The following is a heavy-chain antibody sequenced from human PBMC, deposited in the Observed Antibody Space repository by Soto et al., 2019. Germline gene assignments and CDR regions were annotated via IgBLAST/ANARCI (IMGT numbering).Heavy chain of an antibody. J-gene: IGHJ4*02. CDR2: INPNGGGT. CDR1: GYKFINHY. V-gene: IGHV1-46*01. D-gene: IGHD3-10*01. CDR3: ARDSSASATSYSFDI. Sequence: QVQLVQSGAEVKKPGASVKVSCEASGYKFINHYMHWVRQAPGVGLEWMGIINPNGGGTDYAQKFQDRVTMTTDTYMNTVHMDLSSLTSEDTAVYFCARDSSASATSYSFDIWGQGTLVSVSS.